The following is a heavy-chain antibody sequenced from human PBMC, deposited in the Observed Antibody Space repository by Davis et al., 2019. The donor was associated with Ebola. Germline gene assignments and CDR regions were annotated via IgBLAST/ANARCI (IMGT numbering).Heavy chain of an antibody. CDR2: TSTYSGDT. J-gene: IGHJ6*02. V-gene: IGHV1-18*04. D-gene: IGHD5-12*01. CDR3: ATPGSSSDATIDYGLVV. Sequence: ASVPVSSKASPYSFTTYGFISVRPPPGQGLEWVGWTSTYSGDTKAAQSFQGRVTLTVDTSTDTAYLELSSLRSEDTAVYYCATPGSSSDATIDYGLVVWGQGTTVTVS. CDR1: PYSFTTYG.